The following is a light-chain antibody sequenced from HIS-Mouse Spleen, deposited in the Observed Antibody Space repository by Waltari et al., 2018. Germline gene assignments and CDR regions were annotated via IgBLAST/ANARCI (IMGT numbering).Light chain of an antibody. CDR2: DDS. J-gene: IGLJ2*01. V-gene: IGLV3-21*02. Sequence: SSVLTQPPPVSVAPGHTARITCGGHNIGTKSVHWYQQKPGQAPVLVVYDDSDRPSGIPERFSGSNSGNTATLTISRVEAGDEADYYCQVWDSSSDHVVFGGGTKLTVL. CDR3: QVWDSSSDHVV. CDR1: NIGTKS.